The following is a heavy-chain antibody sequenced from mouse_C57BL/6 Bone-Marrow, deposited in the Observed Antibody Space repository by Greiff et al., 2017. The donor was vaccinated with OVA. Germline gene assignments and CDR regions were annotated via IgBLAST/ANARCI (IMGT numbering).Heavy chain of an antibody. CDR3: ARSGVYDGWYFDY. D-gene: IGHD2-3*01. V-gene: IGHV1-63*01. CDR1: GYTFTNYW. J-gene: IGHJ2*01. CDR2: IYPGGGYT. Sequence: VQLQQSGAELVRPGTSVKMSCKASGYTFTNYWIGWAKQRPGHGLEWIGDIYPGGGYTNYNEKFKGKATLTADKSSSTAYMQFSSLTSEDSAIYYCARSGVYDGWYFDYWGQGTTLTVSS.